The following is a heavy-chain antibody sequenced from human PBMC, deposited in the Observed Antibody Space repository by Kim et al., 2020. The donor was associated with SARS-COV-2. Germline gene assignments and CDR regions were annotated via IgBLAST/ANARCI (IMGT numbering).Heavy chain of an antibody. J-gene: IGHJ5*02. Sequence: SETLSLTCTVSGGSISSSSYYWGWIRQPPGKGLEWIGSIYYSGSTYYNPSLKSRVTISVDTSKNQFSLKLSSVTAADTAVYYCARVENWFDPWGQGTLVTVSS. CDR3: ARVENWFDP. V-gene: IGHV4-39*01. CDR1: GGSISSSSYY. CDR2: IYYSGST.